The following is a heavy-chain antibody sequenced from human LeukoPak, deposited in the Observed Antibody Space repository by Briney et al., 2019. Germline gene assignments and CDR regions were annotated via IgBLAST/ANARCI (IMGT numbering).Heavy chain of an antibody. V-gene: IGHV3-20*04. J-gene: IGHJ4*02. Sequence: GGSLRLSXAASGFTFDDYGMSWVRQAPGKGLEWVSGINWNGGSTGYADSVKGRFTISRDNAKNSLYLQMNSLRAEDTALYYCARVPVAGTGLYYFDYWGQGTLVTVSS. CDR3: ARVPVAGTGLYYFDY. CDR1: GFTFDDYG. CDR2: INWNGGST. D-gene: IGHD6-19*01.